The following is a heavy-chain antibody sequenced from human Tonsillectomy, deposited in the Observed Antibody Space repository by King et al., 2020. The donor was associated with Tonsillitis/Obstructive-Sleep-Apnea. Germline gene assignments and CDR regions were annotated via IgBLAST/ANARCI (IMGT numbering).Heavy chain of an antibody. CDR3: ARDDRYCSGGSCYSRLFDY. CDR1: GGSISSSSYY. CDR2: IYYSGST. Sequence: LQLQESGPGLVKPSETLSLTCTVSGGSISSSSYYWGWIRQPPGKGLEWIGSIYYSGSTYYNPSLKSRVTISVDTSKNQFSPKLSSLTAADTAVYYCARDDRYCSGGSCYSRLFDYWGQGTLVTVSS. J-gene: IGHJ4*02. D-gene: IGHD2-15*01. V-gene: IGHV4-39*02.